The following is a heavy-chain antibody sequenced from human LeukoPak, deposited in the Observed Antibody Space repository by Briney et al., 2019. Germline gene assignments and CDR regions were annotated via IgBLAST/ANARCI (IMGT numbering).Heavy chain of an antibody. J-gene: IGHJ4*02. CDR1: GFTFTNYA. D-gene: IGHD2-21*02. CDR3: ARGFVLGAAKNYFDY. CDR2: ISYDGTNK. V-gene: IGHV3-30-3*01. Sequence: GGSLRLSCAASGFTFTNYALHWVRQAPGKGLEWVAVISYDGTNKYYADSMKGRFTISRDNSKNTLSLQMNSLRAEDTALYYCARGFVLGAAKNYFDYWGQGALVTVSS.